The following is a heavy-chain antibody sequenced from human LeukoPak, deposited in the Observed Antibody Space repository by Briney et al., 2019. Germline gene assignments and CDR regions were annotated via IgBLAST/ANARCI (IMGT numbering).Heavy chain of an antibody. Sequence: GASVKVSCMASGYTFTRYYMHWVRQAPGLGLAWMGRINPNSGGTNNAQKFQGRVTMTRDRPIRKAYVYLSRLRCNEGAVCLCASALTMVRGGIFWGQGTLVTVSS. CDR1: GYTFTRYY. V-gene: IGHV1-2*06. J-gene: IGHJ4*02. CDR2: INPNSGGT. D-gene: IGHD3-10*01. CDR3: ASALTMVRGGIF.